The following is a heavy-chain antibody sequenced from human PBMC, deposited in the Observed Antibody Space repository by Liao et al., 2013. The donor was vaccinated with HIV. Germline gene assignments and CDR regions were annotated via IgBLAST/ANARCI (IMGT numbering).Heavy chain of an antibody. J-gene: IGHJ5*02. V-gene: IGHV4-34*01. CDR2: VNHRGST. CDR3: ARSPGHHDLFGAPALWFDT. Sequence: QVQLQQWGAGLLKPSETLSLTCAVYGGSFSGYYWTWIRQPPREGAWSGLGKVNHRGSTNYNPSLKSRVTISVDTSKNQFSLKLSSVTAADTAVYYCARSPGHHDLFGAPALWFDTWGQGTPIIVSS. D-gene: IGHD3-3*01. CDR1: GGSFSGYY.